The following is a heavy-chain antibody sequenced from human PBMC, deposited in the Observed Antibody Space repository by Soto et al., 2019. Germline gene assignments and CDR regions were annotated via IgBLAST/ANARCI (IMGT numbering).Heavy chain of an antibody. J-gene: IGHJ4*02. Sequence: QVQLVESGGGVVQPGRSLRLSCAASGFTFSSYGMHWVRQAPGKGLEWVAVIWYDGSNKYYADSVKGRFTISRDNSKNTLYLQMNSLRAEDTAVYYCARMSGSYFPGLRLEIDYWGQGTLVTVSS. CDR1: GFTFSSYG. CDR2: IWYDGSNK. CDR3: ARMSGSYFPGLRLEIDY. D-gene: IGHD1-26*01. V-gene: IGHV3-33*01.